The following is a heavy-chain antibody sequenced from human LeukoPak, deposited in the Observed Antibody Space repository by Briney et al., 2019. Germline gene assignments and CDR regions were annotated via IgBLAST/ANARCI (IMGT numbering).Heavy chain of an antibody. V-gene: IGHV1-46*01. CDR2: INPSGGPT. CDR1: GYTFTSYY. CDR3: ARDPGSNLIPNYHYDY. D-gene: IGHD1-26*01. Sequence: ASVKVSCKASGYTFTSYYINWVRQAPGQGLEWMGVINPSGGPTTYAQKFQGRVTMTRDTSTSTVYMEVNSLTSDDTAVYYCARDPGSNLIPNYHYDYWGQGTLVAVSS. J-gene: IGHJ4*02.